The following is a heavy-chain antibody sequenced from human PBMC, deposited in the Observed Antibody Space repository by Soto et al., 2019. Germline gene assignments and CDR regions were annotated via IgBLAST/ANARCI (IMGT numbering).Heavy chain of an antibody. V-gene: IGHV3-48*02. CDR3: ASRHLADCSGTSCLYCFDY. CDR1: GITFSGFT. Sequence: EVRLVESGGGLVQPGGSLRLSCAASGITFSGFTMNWVRQAPGRGLEWVSYISRSGETIYYADSVKGRFTISRDNAENSLYLQMNSLRDEDTAVYYCASRHLADCSGTSCLYCFDYWGRGALVTVSS. CDR2: ISRSGETI. J-gene: IGHJ4*02. D-gene: IGHD2-2*01.